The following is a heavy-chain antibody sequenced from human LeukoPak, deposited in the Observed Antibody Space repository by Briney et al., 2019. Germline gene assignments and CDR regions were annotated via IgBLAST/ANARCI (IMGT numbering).Heavy chain of an antibody. CDR1: GYTFGSYG. CDR2: ISPNNGDI. D-gene: IGHD6-19*01. V-gene: IGHV1-18*01. CDR3: ARDRPISLVAGLDY. Sequence: ASVKVSCKASGYTFGSYGVTWVRQAPGQGLEWMGWISPNNGDIVYAQKFQGRVTLTIETSTSTAYMELRSLRSDDTAVYYCARDRPISLVAGLDYWGQGTLVTVSS. J-gene: IGHJ4*02.